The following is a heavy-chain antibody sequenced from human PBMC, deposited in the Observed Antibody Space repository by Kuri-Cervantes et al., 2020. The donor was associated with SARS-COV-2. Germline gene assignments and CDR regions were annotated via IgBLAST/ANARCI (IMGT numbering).Heavy chain of an antibody. Sequence: ASEKVSCKASGYTFTGYYIHWVRQAPGQGLEWMGWINPNSGGTNYAQKFQGWVTMTRDTSINTAYMELSRLRSDDTAVYYCARARVRGLITAYYYYGMDVWGQGTTVTVSS. J-gene: IGHJ6*02. CDR1: GYTFTGYY. CDR2: INPNSGGT. V-gene: IGHV1-2*04. D-gene: IGHD3-10*01. CDR3: ARARVRGLITAYYYYGMDV.